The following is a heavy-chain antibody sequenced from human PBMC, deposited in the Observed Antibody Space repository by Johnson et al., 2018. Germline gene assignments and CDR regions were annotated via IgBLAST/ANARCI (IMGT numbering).Heavy chain of an antibody. CDR3: TNQYPNYYGMDV. V-gene: IGHV3-15*01. D-gene: IGHD2-2*01. J-gene: IGHJ6*02. Sequence: EVQLVETGGGLVKPGGSLRLSCAASGFTFSNAWMSWVRQAPGKGLEWVGRIKSKTDGGTTDYAAPVKGRFTISRDESKNTLYLQMNSLKTEDTAVYYCTNQYPNYYGMDVWGQGTTVTVSS. CDR1: GFTFSNAW. CDR2: IKSKTDGGTT.